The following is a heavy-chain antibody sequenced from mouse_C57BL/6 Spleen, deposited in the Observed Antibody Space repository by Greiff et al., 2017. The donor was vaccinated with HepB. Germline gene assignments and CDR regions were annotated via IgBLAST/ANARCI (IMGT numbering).Heavy chain of an antibody. CDR1: GYAFSSSW. CDR3: ERSEELDD. J-gene: IGHJ2*01. V-gene: IGHV1-82*01. Sequence: QVQLQQSGPVLVKPGASVKISCKASGYAFSSSWMNWVKQRPGKGLEWIGRIYPGDGDTNYNGKFKGKATMTADKSSSTAYMQLSSLTSEDSAVYFCERSEELDDWGKGTTLTVSS. CDR2: IYPGDGDT.